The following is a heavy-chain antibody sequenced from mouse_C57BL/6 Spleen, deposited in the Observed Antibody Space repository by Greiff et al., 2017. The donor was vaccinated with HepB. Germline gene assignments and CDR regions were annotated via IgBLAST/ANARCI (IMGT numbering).Heavy chain of an antibody. CDR3: ARSPITTVDGFDY. CDR2: INPNNGGT. J-gene: IGHJ2*01. Sequence: VQLQQSGPELVKPGASVKIPCKASGYTFTDYNMDWVKQSHGKSLEWIGDINPNNGGTIYNQKFKGKATLTVDKSSSTAYMELRSLTSEDTAVYYCARSPITTVDGFDYWGQGTTLTVSS. CDR1: GYTFTDYN. D-gene: IGHD1-1*01. V-gene: IGHV1-18*01.